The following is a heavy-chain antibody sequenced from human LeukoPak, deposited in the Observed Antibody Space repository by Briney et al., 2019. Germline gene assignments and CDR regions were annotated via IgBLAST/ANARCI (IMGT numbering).Heavy chain of an antibody. CDR3: ARDFDYGDYANWFDP. Sequence: GGSLRLSCAASGFTFSSYAMSWVRQAPGKGLEWVSGISWNSGSIGYADSVKGRFTISRDNAKNSLYLQMNSLRAEDTALYYCARDFDYGDYANWFDPWGQGTLVTVSS. CDR1: GFTFSSYA. J-gene: IGHJ5*02. CDR2: ISWNSGSI. V-gene: IGHV3-9*01. D-gene: IGHD4-17*01.